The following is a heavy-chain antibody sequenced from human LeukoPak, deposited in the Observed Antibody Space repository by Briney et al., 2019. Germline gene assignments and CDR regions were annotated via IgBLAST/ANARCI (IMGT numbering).Heavy chain of an antibody. V-gene: IGHV4-4*07. CDR3: ARDVIYDSSDYLDF. Sequence: SETLPLTCTVSGVSISRDYWSWIRQPAGKGLEWIGRIYTSGSTNYSPSFKSRVTMSEDTSKNQLSLRLSSVTAADTAVYYCARDVIYDSSDYLDFWGQGILVTVSS. CDR1: GVSISRDY. J-gene: IGHJ4*02. D-gene: IGHD3-22*01. CDR2: IYTSGST.